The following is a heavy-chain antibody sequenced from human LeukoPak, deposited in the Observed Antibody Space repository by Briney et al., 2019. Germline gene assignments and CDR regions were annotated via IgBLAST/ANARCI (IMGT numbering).Heavy chain of an antibody. V-gene: IGHV3-74*01. Sequence: PGGSLRLSCAASGITFGSYAMSWVRQAPGKGLVWVSRINSDGSSTSYADSVKGRFTISRDNAKNTLYLQMNSLRAEDTAVYYCARGGTSGSLIYWGQGTLVTVSS. D-gene: IGHD1-26*01. CDR1: GITFGSYA. CDR2: INSDGSST. J-gene: IGHJ4*02. CDR3: ARGGTSGSLIY.